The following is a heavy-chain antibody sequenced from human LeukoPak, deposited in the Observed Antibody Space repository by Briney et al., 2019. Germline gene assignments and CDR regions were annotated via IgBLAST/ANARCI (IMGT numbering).Heavy chain of an antibody. CDR2: IYYSGNT. CDR1: GVSISSSDSY. CDR3: ARQTGSGLFTLP. V-gene: IGHV4-39*01. D-gene: IGHD3/OR15-3a*01. Sequence: SETLSLTCTVSGVSISSSDSYWGWIRQPPGKGLEWIGSIYYSGNTYYNASVKSRVTISIDSSKNQFSLMLSSVTAADTAVYYCARQTGSGLFTLPGGQGTLVTVSS. J-gene: IGHJ4*02.